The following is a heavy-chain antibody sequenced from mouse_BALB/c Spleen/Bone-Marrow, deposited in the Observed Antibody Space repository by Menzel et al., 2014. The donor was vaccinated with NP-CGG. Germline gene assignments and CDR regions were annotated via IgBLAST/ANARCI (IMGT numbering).Heavy chain of an antibody. D-gene: IGHD1-1*01. CDR3: VRETTVVADFDY. V-gene: IGHV3-1*02. CDR1: GYSITNGYG. CDR2: IHYSGNT. Sequence: DVQLVESGPDLVKPSQSLSLTCTVTGYSITNGYGWHWIRQFPGNKLEWMGYIHYSGNTNYNPSLKSRVSITRDTSKNQFFLQLNSVTTDDTATYYGVRETTVVADFDYWGQGTTLTVSS. J-gene: IGHJ2*01.